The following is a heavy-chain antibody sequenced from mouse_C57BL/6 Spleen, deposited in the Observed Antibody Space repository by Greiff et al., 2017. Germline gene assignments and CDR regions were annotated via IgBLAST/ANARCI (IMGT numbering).Heavy chain of an antibody. J-gene: IGHJ3*01. CDR2: IYPGSGST. Sequence: QVQLKQPGAELVKPGASVKMSCKASGYTFTSYWITWVKQRPGQGLEWIGDIYPGSGSTNYNEKFKSKATLTVDTSSSTAYMQISSLTSADSAVYDCARADSSGYRFAYWGQGTLVTVSA. V-gene: IGHV1-55*01. CDR3: ARADSSGYRFAY. CDR1: GYTFTSYW. D-gene: IGHD3-2*02.